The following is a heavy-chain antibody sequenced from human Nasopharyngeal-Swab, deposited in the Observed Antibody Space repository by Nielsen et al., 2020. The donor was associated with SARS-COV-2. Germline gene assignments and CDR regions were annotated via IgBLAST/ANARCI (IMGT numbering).Heavy chain of an antibody. J-gene: IGHJ5*02. Sequence: WVRQAPGQGLEWMGGIIPILGIANYAQKFQGRVTITADKSTSTAYMELSSLRSEDTAVYYCARGPPRYCSGGSCHPYNWFDPWGQGTLGTVSS. D-gene: IGHD2-15*01. CDR3: ARGPPRYCSGGSCHPYNWFDP. V-gene: IGHV1-69*10. CDR2: IIPILGIA.